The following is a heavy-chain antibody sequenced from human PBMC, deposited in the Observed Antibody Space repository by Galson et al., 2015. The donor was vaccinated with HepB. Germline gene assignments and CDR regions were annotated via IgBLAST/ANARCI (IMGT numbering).Heavy chain of an antibody. CDR1: GFTFSDYY. CDR2: ISYDGSNK. J-gene: IGHJ6*03. V-gene: IGHV3-30-3*01. D-gene: IGHD6-6*01. Sequence: SLRLSCAASGFTFSDYYMSWIRQAPGKGLEWVAVISYDGSNKYYADSVKGRFTISRDNSKNTLYLRMNSLRAEDTAVYYCARAVEQLVLSMDVWGKGTTVTVSS. CDR3: ARAVEQLVLSMDV.